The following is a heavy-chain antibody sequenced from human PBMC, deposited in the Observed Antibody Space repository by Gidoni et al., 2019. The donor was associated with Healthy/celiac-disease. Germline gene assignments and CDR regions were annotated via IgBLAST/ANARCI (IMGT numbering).Heavy chain of an antibody. D-gene: IGHD1-26*01. Sequence: EVQLVESGGGLVKPGGSLRLSCAAPGFPFSSYSMNWVRQAPGKGLEWVSSISSSSSYIYYADSVKGRFTISRDNAKNSLYLQMNSLRAEDTAVYYCAREARGSGSYYFDYWGQGTLVTVSS. V-gene: IGHV3-21*01. CDR2: ISSSSSYI. CDR3: AREARGSGSYYFDY. J-gene: IGHJ4*02. CDR1: GFPFSSYS.